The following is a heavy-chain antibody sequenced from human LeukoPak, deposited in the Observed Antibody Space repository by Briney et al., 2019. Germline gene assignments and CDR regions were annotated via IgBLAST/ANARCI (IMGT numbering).Heavy chain of an antibody. CDR1: GGSISSYY. CDR2: ISYSGST. J-gene: IGHJ5*02. V-gene: IGHV4-59*01. Sequence: PSETLSLTCTVSGGSISSYYWSWIRQPPGKGLEWIGYISYSGSTNYNPSLKSRVTMSVDTSKNQFSLRLSSVTAADTAVYYCARGARSGIVGWSDPWGQGTLVTISS. CDR3: ARGARSGIVGWSDP. D-gene: IGHD6-25*01.